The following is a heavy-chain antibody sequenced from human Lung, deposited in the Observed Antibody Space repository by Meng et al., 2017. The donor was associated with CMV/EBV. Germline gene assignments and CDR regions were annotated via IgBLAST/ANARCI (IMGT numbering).Heavy chain of an antibody. CDR3: AGNTIFGVVISPWFDY. V-gene: IGHV1-18*01. CDR1: GYIFTNYG. Sequence: ASVKVSCKASGYIFTNYGISWVRQAPGQGLEWMGWISAYSGNTKFAQNLQGRVTMTTDTSTSTAYKVLRSLRSDDTAVYYCAGNTIFGVVISPWFDYWGQGTLVTVSS. CDR2: ISAYSGNT. J-gene: IGHJ4*02. D-gene: IGHD3-3*01.